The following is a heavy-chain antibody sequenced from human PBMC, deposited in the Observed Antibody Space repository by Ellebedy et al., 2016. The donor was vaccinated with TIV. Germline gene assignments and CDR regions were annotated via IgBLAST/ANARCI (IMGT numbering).Heavy chain of an antibody. Sequence: GESLKISCAASGFTVRSNYMSWVRQAPGKGLEWISVLYSADSTHYADSMKGRFTISRDNSKNTLYLQMNSRRGEDTAVYYCAKGQYSGSFHFDYWGQGVLVTVSS. CDR3: AKGQYSGSFHFDY. V-gene: IGHV3-53*05. CDR2: LYSADST. D-gene: IGHD1-26*01. J-gene: IGHJ4*02. CDR1: GFTVRSNY.